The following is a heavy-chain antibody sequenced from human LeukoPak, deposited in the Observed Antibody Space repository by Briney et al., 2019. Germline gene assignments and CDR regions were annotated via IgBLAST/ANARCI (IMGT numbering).Heavy chain of an antibody. Sequence: GGSLRLSCAASGFTFSNYWMSWLRQAPGKGLEWVGNIRYDGGDKNYVGAVKGRFTSSRDNAERSIFLQMNSLRAEDTAVYYCARDGIMTNSAWDFDYWGQGTLVTVSS. V-gene: IGHV3-7*01. J-gene: IGHJ4*02. CDR2: IRYDGGDK. CDR3: ARDGIMTNSAWDFDY. CDR1: GFTFSNYW. D-gene: IGHD6-19*01.